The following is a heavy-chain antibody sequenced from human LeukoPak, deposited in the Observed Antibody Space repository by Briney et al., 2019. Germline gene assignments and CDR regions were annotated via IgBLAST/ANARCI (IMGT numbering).Heavy chain of an antibody. CDR1: GYTFTSYY. V-gene: IGHV1-46*01. D-gene: IGHD6-13*01. CDR3: ASTLAAAGKGNWFDP. J-gene: IGHJ5*02. CDR2: INPSGGST. Sequence: GASVKVSCEASGYTFTSYYMHWVRQAPGQGLEWMGIINPSGGSTSYAQKFQGRVTMTRDMSTSTAYMELSRLRSDDTAVYYCASTLAAAGKGNWFDPWGQGTLVTVSS.